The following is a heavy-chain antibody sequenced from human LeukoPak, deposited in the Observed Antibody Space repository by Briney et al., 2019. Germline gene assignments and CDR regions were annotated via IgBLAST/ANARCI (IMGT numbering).Heavy chain of an antibody. D-gene: IGHD5/OR15-5a*01. CDR1: GGSFSGYY. CDR2: INHSGST. J-gene: IGHJ3*02. Sequence: NPSETLPLTCAVYGGSFSGYYWSWIRQPPGKGLEWIGEINHSGSTNYNPSLKSRVTISVDTSKNQFSLKLSSVTAADTAVYYCARGGVSAFDIWGQGTMVTVSS. V-gene: IGHV4-34*01. CDR3: ARGGVSAFDI.